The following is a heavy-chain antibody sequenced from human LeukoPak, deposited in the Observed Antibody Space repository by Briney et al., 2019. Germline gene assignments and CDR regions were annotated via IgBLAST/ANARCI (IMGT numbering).Heavy chain of an antibody. J-gene: IGHJ4*02. D-gene: IGHD3-10*01. CDR1: GGSISSSSYY. CDR3: ARHYYYGSGSYLYYFDY. Sequence: SETLSLTCSVSGGSISSSSYYWGWIRQPPGKGLKWIGSIYYSGSTYYNPSLKSRVTISVDTSKNQFSLKLSSVTAADTAVYYCARHYYYGSGSYLYYFDYWGQGTLVTVSS. V-gene: IGHV4-39*01. CDR2: IYYSGST.